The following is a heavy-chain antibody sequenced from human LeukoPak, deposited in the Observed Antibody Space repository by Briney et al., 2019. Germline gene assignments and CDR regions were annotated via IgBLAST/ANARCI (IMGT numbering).Heavy chain of an antibody. CDR1: GFTFSHYW. CDR3: AVNLPFDY. Sequence: GGSLRLSCIASGFTFSHYWMTWVRQAPGKGLEWVADINQDGSEKNYVDSVKGRFTISRDNAQNSLYLQMNSLRAEDTAVYYRAVNLPFDYWGQGTLVTVSS. CDR2: INQDGSEK. J-gene: IGHJ4*02. V-gene: IGHV3-7*01.